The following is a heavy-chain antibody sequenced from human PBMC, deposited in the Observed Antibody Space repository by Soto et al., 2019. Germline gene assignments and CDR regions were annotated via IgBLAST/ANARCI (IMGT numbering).Heavy chain of an antibody. D-gene: IGHD3-10*01. CDR3: ARVNLFGSGRNYEEDSYYGMDV. CDR2: ISGSGGST. Sequence: DVQLLESGGGLVQPGGSLRLSCAASGFTFRSYAMSWVRQAPGKGLEWVSAISGSGGSTYYADSVKGRFTISRENSKNTLYLQVNSLSAGDTAVYSCARVNLFGSGRNYEEDSYYGMDVWGPGTTVTVSS. V-gene: IGHV3-23*01. J-gene: IGHJ6*02. CDR1: GFTFRSYA.